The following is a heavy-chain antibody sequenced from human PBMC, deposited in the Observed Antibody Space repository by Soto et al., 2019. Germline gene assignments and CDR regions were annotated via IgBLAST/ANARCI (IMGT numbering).Heavy chain of an antibody. CDR3: ATAGGGYHYAY. CDR1: GFTFSDHY. V-gene: IGHV3-72*01. Sequence: GGSLRLPCAASGFTFSDHYMDWVRQAPGKGLEWVGRARNKANSYTTEYAASVTGRFTISRDESANSLYLQINSLKTEDTAVYYCATAGGGYHYAYWGQGTLVTVSS. J-gene: IGHJ4*02. D-gene: IGHD3-16*02. CDR2: ARNKANSYTT.